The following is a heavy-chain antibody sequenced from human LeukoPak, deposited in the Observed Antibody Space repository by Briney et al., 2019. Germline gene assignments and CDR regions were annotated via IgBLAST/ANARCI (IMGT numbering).Heavy chain of an antibody. CDR1: DDSIKSYS. CDR3: ARVFAGFYMDV. V-gene: IGHV4-4*07. J-gene: IGHJ6*03. D-gene: IGHD2-21*01. Sequence: SETLSLTCTVSDDSIKSYSWSWIRLLAGERLEWIGLIYMSGDTNYNPSLKSRLDMSVDSCKDQVSLKLSSVTAADTAVYYCARVFAGFYMDVWGKGTTVIVSS. CDR2: IYMSGDT.